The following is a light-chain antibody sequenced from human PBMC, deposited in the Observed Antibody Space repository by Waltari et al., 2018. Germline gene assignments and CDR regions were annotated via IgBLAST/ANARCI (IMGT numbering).Light chain of an antibody. CDR2: EVS. J-gene: IGLJ2*01. CDR1: NSDVGAYYR. CDR3: ASYTRSSALV. V-gene: IGLV2-18*02. Sequence: QSALTQPPSVSGSPGQSVTISCTGSNSDVGAYYRVSWYQQSPGTAPKVVIYEVSNRATGVPGRCAGYKSGNTASLTISGLQAEDEADYYCASYTRSSALVFGGVTKVTVL.